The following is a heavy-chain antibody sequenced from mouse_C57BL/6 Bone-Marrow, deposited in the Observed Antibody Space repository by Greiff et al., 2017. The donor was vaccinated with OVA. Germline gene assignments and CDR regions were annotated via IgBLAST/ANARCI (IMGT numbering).Heavy chain of an antibody. D-gene: IGHD1-1*01. CDR1: GYTFTSYW. V-gene: IGHV1-69*01. J-gene: IGHJ4*01. Sequence: QVQLKQSGAELVMPGASVKLSCKASGYTFTSYWMHWVKQRPGQGLEWIGEIDPSDSYTNYNQKFKGKSTLTVDKSSSTAYMQLSSLTSEDSAVYYCALYYGSSYEAMDYWGQGTSVTVSS. CDR2: IDPSDSYT. CDR3: ALYYGSSYEAMDY.